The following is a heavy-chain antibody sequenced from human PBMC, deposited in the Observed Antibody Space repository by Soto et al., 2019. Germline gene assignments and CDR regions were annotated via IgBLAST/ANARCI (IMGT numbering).Heavy chain of an antibody. CDR3: ASNYYYSSGYGY. CDR1: GYTFTGYY. Sequence: GASVKVSCKASGYTFTGYYMHWVRQAPGEGLEWMGWINPNSGGTDYAQKFQGRVTMTRDTSISTAYMELSRLRSDDTAGYYCASNYYYSSGYGYWGQGTLVTVSS. J-gene: IGHJ4*02. CDR2: INPNSGGT. V-gene: IGHV1-2*02. D-gene: IGHD3-22*01.